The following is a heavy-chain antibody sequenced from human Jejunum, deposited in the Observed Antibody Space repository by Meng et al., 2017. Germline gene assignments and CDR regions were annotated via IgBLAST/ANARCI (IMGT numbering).Heavy chain of an antibody. D-gene: IGHD5-18*01. J-gene: IGHJ4*02. V-gene: IGHV3-30-3*01. CDR2: ILSDGSNK. CDR3: ARDLGYSYGHPSDY. Sequence: QVQLVESGGGLVQPGRSLRLSCAASGFTCSTYTIHWVRQVPGKGLEWVARILSDGSNKYYAEFVKGRFTISRDNSKNTLYLQMNSLRTEDTAVYYCARDLGYSYGHPSDYWGQGTLVTVSS. CDR1: GFTCSTYT.